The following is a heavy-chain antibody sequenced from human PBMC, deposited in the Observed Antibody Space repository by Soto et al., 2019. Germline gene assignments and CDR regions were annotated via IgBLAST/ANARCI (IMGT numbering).Heavy chain of an antibody. J-gene: IGHJ6*02. V-gene: IGHV5-10-1*01. CDR1: GYSFTSYW. Sequence: GESLKISCKGSGYSFTSYWISWVRQMPGKGLEWMGRIDPSDSYTNYSPSFQGHVTISADKSISTAYLQWSSLKASDTAMYYWARQMQQLGNYYYYGMDVWGQGTTVTVSS. CDR3: ARQMQQLGNYYYYGMDV. D-gene: IGHD6-13*01. CDR2: IDPSDSYT.